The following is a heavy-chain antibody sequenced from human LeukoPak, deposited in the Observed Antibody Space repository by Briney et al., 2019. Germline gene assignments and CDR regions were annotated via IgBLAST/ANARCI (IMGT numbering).Heavy chain of an antibody. Sequence: GGSLRLSCAASGFTFSSYWMHWVRQAPGKGLVWVSRIKTDGSITSYADSVKGRFTISRDNAKNTLYVQMNSPRVEDTAVYYCARVGLGEWYFDLWGRGTLVTVSS. CDR3: ARVGLGEWYFDL. D-gene: IGHD1-26*01. CDR1: GFTFSSYW. CDR2: IKTDGSIT. J-gene: IGHJ2*01. V-gene: IGHV3-74*01.